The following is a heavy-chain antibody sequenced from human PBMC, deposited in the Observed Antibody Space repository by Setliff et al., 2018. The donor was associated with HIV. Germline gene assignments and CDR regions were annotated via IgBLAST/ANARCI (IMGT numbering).Heavy chain of an antibody. Sequence: SETLSLTCTVSGGSISSDGYYWSWIRQHQGKGLEWIGYIYHRGSAYYHPSLKSRVAISVDTSKNQFSLKLNSVIAADAAVYYCATSRRYCRGDTCYAYYYGMDVWGQGATVTVSS. J-gene: IGHJ6*02. CDR1: GGSISSDGYY. CDR2: IYHRGSA. D-gene: IGHD2-15*01. CDR3: ATSRRYCRGDTCYAYYYGMDV. V-gene: IGHV4-31*02.